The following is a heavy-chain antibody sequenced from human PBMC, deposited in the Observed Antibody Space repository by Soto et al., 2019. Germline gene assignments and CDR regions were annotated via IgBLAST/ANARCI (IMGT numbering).Heavy chain of an antibody. J-gene: IGHJ4*02. CDR3: AKPKRDIVVVPAAKTYPPRSDY. CDR1: GFTFSSYA. Sequence: GGSLRLSCAASGFTFSSYAMSWVRQAPGKGLEWVSAISGSGGSTYYADSVKGRFTISRDNSKNTLYLQMNSLRAEDTAVYYCAKPKRDIVVVPAAKTYPPRSDYWGQGTLVTVSS. D-gene: IGHD2-2*01. CDR2: ISGSGGST. V-gene: IGHV3-23*01.